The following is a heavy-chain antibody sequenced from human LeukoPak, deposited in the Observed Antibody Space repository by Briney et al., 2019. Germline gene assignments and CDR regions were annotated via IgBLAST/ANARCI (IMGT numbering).Heavy chain of an antibody. J-gene: IGHJ4*02. V-gene: IGHV3-48*01. D-gene: IGHD3-16*01. CDR3: ARGGSVIARLIASD. CDR2: ISSSSSTI. Sequence: GGSLRLSCAASGFTFSSYSMNWVRQAPGKGLEWVSYISSSSSTIYYADSVRDRFTISRDNSKNTLYLQMHSLRAEDTALYFCARGGSVIARLIASDWGQGTLVAVSS. CDR1: GFTFSSYS.